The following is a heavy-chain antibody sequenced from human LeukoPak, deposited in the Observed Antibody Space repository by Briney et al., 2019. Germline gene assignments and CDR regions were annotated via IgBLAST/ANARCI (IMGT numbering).Heavy chain of an antibody. CDR1: GFTLGSANA. V-gene: IGHV3-23*01. CDR3: AKPLTTVTTTAFDI. D-gene: IGHD4-17*01. CDR2: ISASGSAT. Sequence: PGGSLRLSCAASGFTLGSANAMTWVRQAPGKGLEWVSLISASGSATYYADSVRGRFAISRDISKNTLFLQMSSLRTEDTAVYYCAKPLTTVTTTAFDIWGQGTMVTVSS. J-gene: IGHJ3*02.